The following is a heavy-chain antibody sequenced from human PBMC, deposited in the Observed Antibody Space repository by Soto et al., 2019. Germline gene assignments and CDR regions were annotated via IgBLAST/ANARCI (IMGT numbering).Heavy chain of an antibody. Sequence: SVKVSCKASGGTFTSYAISWVRQAPGQGLEWMGGIIPIFGTANYAQKFQGRVTITADESTSTAYMELSSLRSEDTAVYYCARFLPDSMIVVSTRYGMDVWGQGTTVTVSS. CDR1: GGTFTSYA. V-gene: IGHV1-69*13. D-gene: IGHD3-22*01. CDR2: IIPIFGTA. CDR3: ARFLPDSMIVVSTRYGMDV. J-gene: IGHJ6*02.